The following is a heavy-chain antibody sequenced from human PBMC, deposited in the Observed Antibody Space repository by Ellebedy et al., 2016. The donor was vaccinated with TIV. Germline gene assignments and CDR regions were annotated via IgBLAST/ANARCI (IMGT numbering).Heavy chain of an antibody. J-gene: IGHJ4*02. CDR3: ARDSSTWDYFDS. V-gene: IGHV3-21*01. CDR2: ISSSSSHI. CDR1: GFIFRTYS. Sequence: PGGSLRLSCAASGFIFRTYSMNWVRQAPGKGLEWVSSISSSSSHIYYADSVKGRFTISRDNAKNSLFLEMKSLRAEDTAGYFGARDSSTWDYFDSWGQGTLVTVSS. D-gene: IGHD6-13*01.